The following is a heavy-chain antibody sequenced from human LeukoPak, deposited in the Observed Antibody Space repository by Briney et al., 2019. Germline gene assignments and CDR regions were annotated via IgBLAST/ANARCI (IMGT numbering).Heavy chain of an antibody. Sequence: ASVKVSCKASGYTFTGYYMHWVRQAPGQGLERMGWINPNSGGTNYAQTFQGRVTMTRDTSISTAYMELSRLGSDDTAVYYCASSYTYGDYVGNAFDIWGQGTMVTVSS. CDR2: INPNSGGT. CDR3: ASSYTYGDYVGNAFDI. CDR1: GYTFTGYY. J-gene: IGHJ3*02. D-gene: IGHD4-17*01. V-gene: IGHV1-2*02.